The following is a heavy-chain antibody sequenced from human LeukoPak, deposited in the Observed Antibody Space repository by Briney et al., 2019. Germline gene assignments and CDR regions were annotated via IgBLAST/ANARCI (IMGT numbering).Heavy chain of an antibody. J-gene: IGHJ6*03. V-gene: IGHV1-18*01. D-gene: IGHD6-19*01. CDR2: ISAYNGNT. CDR1: DYTFTSYG. Sequence: ASVKVSCKASDYTFTSYGISWVRQAPGQGLEWMGWISAYNGNTNYAQKLQGRVTMTTDTSTSTAYMELRSLRSDDTAVYYCARVMNWAVAWYVRGYYYYYYYMDVWGKGTTVTVSS. CDR3: ARVMNWAVAWYVRGYYYYYYYMDV.